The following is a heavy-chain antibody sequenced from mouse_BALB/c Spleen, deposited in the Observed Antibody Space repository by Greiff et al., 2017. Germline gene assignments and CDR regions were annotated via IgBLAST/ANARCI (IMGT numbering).Heavy chain of an antibody. Sequence: EVKLMESGGGLVQPGGSMKLSCVASGFTFSNYWMNWVRQSPEKGLEWVAEIRLKSNNYATHYAESVKGRFTISRDDSKSSVYLQMNNLRAEDTGIYYCTKGAYYRYGWFAYWGQGTLVTVSA. V-gene: IGHV6-6*02. CDR2: IRLKSNNYAT. CDR3: TKGAYYRYGWFAY. D-gene: IGHD2-14*01. CDR1: GFTFSNYW. J-gene: IGHJ3*01.